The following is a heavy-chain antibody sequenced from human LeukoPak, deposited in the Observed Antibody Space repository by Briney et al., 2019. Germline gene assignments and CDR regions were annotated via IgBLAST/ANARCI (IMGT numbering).Heavy chain of an antibody. CDR1: GFTFSDYS. CDR2: IWISSGNT. CDR3: ARDNRRSYDSSGYSGTFDY. Sequence: GGSLRLSCAASGFTFSDYSMNWVRQAPGKGLEWISYIWISSGNTKYADSVKGRFTISGDNAKNSLYLQMNSLRVEDTAVYYCARDNRRSYDSSGYSGTFDYWGQGTLVTVSS. J-gene: IGHJ4*02. D-gene: IGHD3-22*01. V-gene: IGHV3-48*04.